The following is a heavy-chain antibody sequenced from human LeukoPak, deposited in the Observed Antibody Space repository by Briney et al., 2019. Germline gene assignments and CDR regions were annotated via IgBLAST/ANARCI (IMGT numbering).Heavy chain of an antibody. CDR1: GYTFTGYY. CDR2: INPNRGGT. J-gene: IGHJ6*03. D-gene: IGHD6-13*01. Sequence: ASVKVSCKASGYTFTGYYMHWVRQAPGQGLEWMGWINPNRGGTNYAQKFQGRVTMTRDTSISAAYMELSRLRSDDTAVYYCARENIAAADSGIYYYYMDDWGKGTTVTVSS. V-gene: IGHV1-2*02. CDR3: ARENIAAADSGIYYYYMDD.